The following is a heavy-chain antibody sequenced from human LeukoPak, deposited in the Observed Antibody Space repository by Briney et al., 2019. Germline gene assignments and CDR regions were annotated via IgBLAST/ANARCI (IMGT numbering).Heavy chain of an antibody. J-gene: IGHJ4*02. CDR2: ISAYNGRT. CDR1: GYTFTSSY. CDR3: ARGGTYYPCIDY. Sequence: EASVKLSCKASGYTFTSSYINWVRQAPGQRLEWMGWISAYNGRTNYAQKFQGRVTMTTDSSTSTAYMDLTSLRSDDTAVYYCARGGTYYPCIDYWGQGTLVTVSS. V-gene: IGHV1-18*01. D-gene: IGHD1-26*01.